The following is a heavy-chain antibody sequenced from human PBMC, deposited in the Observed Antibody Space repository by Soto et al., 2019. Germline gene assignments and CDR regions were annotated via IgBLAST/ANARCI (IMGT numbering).Heavy chain of an antibody. CDR3: AKDKLLTVAGTSGWFDP. J-gene: IGHJ5*02. CDR2: ISYDGSNK. V-gene: IGHV3-30*18. D-gene: IGHD6-19*01. CDR1: GFTFSSYG. Sequence: PGGSLRLSCAASGFTFSSYGMHWVRQAPGKGLEWVAVISYDGSNKYYADSVKGRFTISRDNSKNTLYLQMNSLRAEDTAVYYCAKDKLLTVAGTSGWFDPWGQGTLVTVSS.